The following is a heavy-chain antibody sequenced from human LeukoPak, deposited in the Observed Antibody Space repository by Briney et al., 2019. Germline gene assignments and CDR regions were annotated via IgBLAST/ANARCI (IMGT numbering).Heavy chain of an antibody. Sequence: SETLSLTCAVSGYSISSGNYWDWIRQPPGKGLEWIGSIYHSGSTYYSPSLKSRVTISVDTSKNQFSLKLSSVTAADTAVYHCARKYCSSTSCYFDYWGQGTLVTVSS. CDR2: IYHSGST. CDR1: GYSISSGNY. V-gene: IGHV4-38-2*01. J-gene: IGHJ4*02. D-gene: IGHD2-2*01. CDR3: ARKYCSSTSCYFDY.